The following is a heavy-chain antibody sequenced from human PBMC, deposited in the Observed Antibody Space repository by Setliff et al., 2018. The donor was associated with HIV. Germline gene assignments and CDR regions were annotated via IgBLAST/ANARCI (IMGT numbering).Heavy chain of an antibody. CDR2: IVPIFGTT. J-gene: IGHJ4*02. V-gene: IGHV1-69*13. D-gene: IGHD3-22*01. CDR3: ARDRIPSKWLLESDY. Sequence: SVKVSCKVSGGTFRKYSMNWIRQAPGQGLEWMGGIVPIFGTTKYAQKFQGRVTITADESTSTASLELRSLRSDDTAVYYCARDRIPSKWLLESDYWGQGTLVTVSS. CDR1: GGTFRKYS.